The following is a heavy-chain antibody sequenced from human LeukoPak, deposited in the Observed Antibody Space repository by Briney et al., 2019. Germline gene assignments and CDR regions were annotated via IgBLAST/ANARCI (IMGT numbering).Heavy chain of an antibody. V-gene: IGHV4-39*01. Sequence: PSETQSLTCTVSGGSISSSSYYWGWIRQPPGKGLEWIGSIYYSGSTYYNPSLKSRVTISVDTSKNQFSLKLSSVTAADTAVYYCARRTRSPARDSIDYWGQGTLVTVSS. J-gene: IGHJ4*02. CDR1: GGSISSSSYY. CDR3: ARRTRSPARDSIDY. CDR2: IYYSGST. D-gene: IGHD1-26*01.